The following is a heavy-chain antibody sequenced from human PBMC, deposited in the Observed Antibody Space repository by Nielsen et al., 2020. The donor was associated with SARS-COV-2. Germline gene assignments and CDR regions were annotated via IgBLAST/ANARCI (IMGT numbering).Heavy chain of an antibody. CDR3: ARSTPAVVFTVAHWYFDL. Sequence: GESLKISCAASGFPFSYSDMHWVRQAAGKGLEWVSAFGRAGDTFYADSVKGRFTISRENAKNSSYLQMNSLRAGDTAVYYCARSTPAVVFTVAHWYFDLWGRGTLVTVSS. V-gene: IGHV3-13*04. D-gene: IGHD2-15*01. CDR2: FGRAGDT. CDR1: GFPFSYSD. J-gene: IGHJ2*01.